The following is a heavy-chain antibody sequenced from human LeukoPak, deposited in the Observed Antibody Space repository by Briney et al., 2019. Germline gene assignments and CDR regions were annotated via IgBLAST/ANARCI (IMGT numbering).Heavy chain of an antibody. J-gene: IGHJ4*02. V-gene: IGHV3-64*01. D-gene: IGHD6-6*01. CDR3: ARVGYSSSSAYFDY. CDR2: ISTNGGGT. CDR1: GFTFSSYV. Sequence: GGSLRLSCAASGFTFSSYVIHWVRQAPGKGLEYVSAISTNGGGTYYANSVKGRFTISRDNSKNTLYLQMGSLRAEDMAVYYCARVGYSSSSAYFDYWGQGTLVTVSS.